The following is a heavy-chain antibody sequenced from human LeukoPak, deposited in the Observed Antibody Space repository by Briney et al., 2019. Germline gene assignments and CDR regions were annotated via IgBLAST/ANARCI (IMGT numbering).Heavy chain of an antibody. CDR2: INPNSGGT. CDR3: ARGLLWFGELLFNRNFDY. J-gene: IGHJ4*02. V-gene: IGHV1-2*02. Sequence: ASVKVSCTASGYTFTGYYMHWVRQAPGQGLEWMGWINPNSGGTNYAQKFQGRVTITRDTSISTAYMELSRLRSDDTAVYYCARGLLWFGELLFNRNFDYWGQGTLVTVSS. D-gene: IGHD3-10*01. CDR1: GYTFTGYY.